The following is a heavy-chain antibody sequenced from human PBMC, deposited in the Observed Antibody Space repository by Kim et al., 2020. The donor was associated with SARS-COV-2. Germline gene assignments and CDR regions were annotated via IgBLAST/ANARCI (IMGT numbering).Heavy chain of an antibody. J-gene: IGHJ4*02. Sequence: GGSLRLSCAASGFTFNAYSMHWVRQPPGKGLEWVAVIWYDEDKKYYAESVKGRFIVSRDNFNNTLYLQVNSLKAEDTAVYYCARDFTADDFDYWGQGTLV. CDR2: IWYDEDKK. CDR1: GFTFNAYS. D-gene: IGHD2-21*02. CDR3: ARDFTADDFDY. V-gene: IGHV3-33*01.